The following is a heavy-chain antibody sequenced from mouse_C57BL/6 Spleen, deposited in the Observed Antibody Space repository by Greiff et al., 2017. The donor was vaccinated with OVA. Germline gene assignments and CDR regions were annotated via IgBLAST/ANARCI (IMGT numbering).Heavy chain of an antibody. J-gene: IGHJ1*03. CDR2: INPNNGGT. Sequence: EVKLQQSGPELVKPGASVKISCKASGYTFTDYYMNWVKQSHGKSLEWIGDINPNNGGTSYNQKFKGKATLTVDKSSSTAYMELRSLTSEDSAVYYCARRGYGSSPYWYFDVWGTGTTVTVSS. D-gene: IGHD1-1*01. CDR3: ARRGYGSSPYWYFDV. CDR1: GYTFTDYY. V-gene: IGHV1-26*01.